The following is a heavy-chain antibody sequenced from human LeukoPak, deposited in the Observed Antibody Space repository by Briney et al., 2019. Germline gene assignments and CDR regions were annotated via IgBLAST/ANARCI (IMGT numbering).Heavy chain of an antibody. J-gene: IGHJ4*02. CDR2: ISYDGSNK. CDR3: ATAHDDSGFDY. Sequence: RSGGSLRLSCAASGFTFSSYGMHWVRQAPGKGLEWVAVISYDGSNKYYADSVKGRFTISRDNSKNTLYLQMNSLRAEDTAVYYCATAHDDSGFDYWGQGTLVTVSS. D-gene: IGHD3-22*01. V-gene: IGHV3-30*03. CDR1: GFTFSSYG.